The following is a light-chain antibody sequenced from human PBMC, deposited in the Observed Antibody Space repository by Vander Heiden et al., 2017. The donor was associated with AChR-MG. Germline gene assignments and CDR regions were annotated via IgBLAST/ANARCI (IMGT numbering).Light chain of an antibody. CDR1: SSYVGGYNY. CDR3: CSYAGSYAVV. V-gene: IGLV2-11*01. CDR2: DVD. J-gene: IGLJ2*01. Sequence: QSTLTQPRPVSGSPGQPVTISCTGTSSYVGGYNYVSWYQQHPGKAPKLMIYDVDKRPSGVPDRFSGSKSGSTASLTISGLQAEDEADYYCCSYAGSYAVVFGGGTKLTVL.